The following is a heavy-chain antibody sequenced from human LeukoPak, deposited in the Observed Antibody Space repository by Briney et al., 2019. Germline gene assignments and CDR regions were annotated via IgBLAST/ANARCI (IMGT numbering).Heavy chain of an antibody. V-gene: IGHV3-11*01. CDR3: AKDLREWYYDPNGNYFSYGMDV. Sequence: GGSLRLSCAASGFTFRKHYMSWIRQAPGRGPEWVAYIGASGSTRYYRDSVNGRFTISRDNAKNSLHLQMNSLRAEDTAVYYCAKDLREWYYDPNGNYFSYGMDVWGQGITVVVSS. CDR1: GFTFRKHY. J-gene: IGHJ6*02. CDR2: IGASGSTR. D-gene: IGHD3-22*01.